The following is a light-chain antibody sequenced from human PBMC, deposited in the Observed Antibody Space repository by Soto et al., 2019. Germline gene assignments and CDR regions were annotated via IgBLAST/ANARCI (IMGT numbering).Light chain of an antibody. J-gene: IGLJ1*01. CDR2: DVS. CDR1: SSDVGGYKY. Sequence: QSALTQPASVSGSPGQSITISCTGTSSDVGGYKYVSWYQQHPGKAPKLMIYDVSNRPSGVSNRFSASKSGNTASLTISGLQAEDEADYYCSSYTSSSTIFVFGTGTKVPVL. CDR3: SSYTSSSTIFV. V-gene: IGLV2-14*01.